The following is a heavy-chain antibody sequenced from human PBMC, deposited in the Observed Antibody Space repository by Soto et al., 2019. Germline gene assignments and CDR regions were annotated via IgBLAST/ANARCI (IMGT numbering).Heavy chain of an antibody. Sequence: SVKVSCKASGGTFSSYAISWVRQAPGQGLEWMGGIIPIFGTANYAQKFQGRVTITADESTSTAYMELSSLRSEDTAVYYCARTGITIFGGVDYYYGMDVWGQGXTVTVSS. CDR3: ARTGITIFGGVDYYYGMDV. D-gene: IGHD3-3*01. CDR2: IIPIFGTA. V-gene: IGHV1-69*13. J-gene: IGHJ6*02. CDR1: GGTFSSYA.